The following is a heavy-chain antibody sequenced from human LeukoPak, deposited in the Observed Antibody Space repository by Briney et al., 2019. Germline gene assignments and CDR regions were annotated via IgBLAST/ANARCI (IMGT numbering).Heavy chain of an antibody. CDR1: GGSFSGYY. CDR2: INHSGST. J-gene: IGHJ4*02. Sequence: SETLSLTCAVYGGSFSGYYWSWIRQPPGKGLEWIGEINHSGSTNYNLSLKSRVTISVDTSKNQFSLKLSSVTAADTAVYYCARTSSYYFDYWGQGTLVTVSS. V-gene: IGHV4-34*01. D-gene: IGHD6-6*01. CDR3: ARTSSYYFDY.